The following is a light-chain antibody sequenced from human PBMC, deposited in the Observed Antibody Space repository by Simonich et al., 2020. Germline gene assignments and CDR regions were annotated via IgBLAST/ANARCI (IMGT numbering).Light chain of an antibody. V-gene: IGKV1-13*02. CDR1: PGISSA. Sequence: AIQLTQSPSSLSASVGDRFTITCRESPGISSALAWYQQKPGKAPKLLIYDASSLESGVPSRFSGSGSGTDFTLTISSLQPEDFATYYCQQFNSYPFTFGPGTKVDIK. CDR3: QQFNSYPFT. J-gene: IGKJ3*01. CDR2: DAS.